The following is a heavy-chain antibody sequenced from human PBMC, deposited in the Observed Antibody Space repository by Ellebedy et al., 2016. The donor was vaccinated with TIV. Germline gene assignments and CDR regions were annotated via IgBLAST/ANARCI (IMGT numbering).Heavy chain of an antibody. V-gene: IGHV3-30*03. CDR1: GFTFSTYG. CDR2: ISYDGRNK. CDR3: ARGGITMVRGSYYYYGMDV. J-gene: IGHJ6*02. D-gene: IGHD3-10*01. Sequence: GESLKISCAASGFTFSTYGMHWVRQAPGKGLEWVAVISYDGRNKYYADSVKGRFTISRDNAKNSLYLQMNSLRAEDTAVYYCARGGITMVRGSYYYYGMDVWGQGTTVTVSS.